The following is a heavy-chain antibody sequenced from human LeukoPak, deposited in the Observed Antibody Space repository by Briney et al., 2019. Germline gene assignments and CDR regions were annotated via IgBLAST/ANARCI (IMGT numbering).Heavy chain of an antibody. CDR2: ISGSGGST. D-gene: IGHD3-22*01. CDR1: GFTFSSYA. Sequence: GGSLRLSCAASGFTFSSYAMSWVRQAPGKGLEWVSAISGSGGSTYYADSVKGRFTISRDNSKNTLYLQMNSLRAEDTAVYYCAKDPIPTYYYDSSGFNSLYWGQGTLVTVSS. CDR3: AKDPIPTYYYDSSGFNSLY. V-gene: IGHV3-23*01. J-gene: IGHJ4*02.